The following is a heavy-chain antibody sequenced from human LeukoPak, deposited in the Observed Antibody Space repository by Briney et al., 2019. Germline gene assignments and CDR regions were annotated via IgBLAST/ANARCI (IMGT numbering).Heavy chain of an antibody. CDR1: GFTFSRYA. V-gene: IGHV3-48*03. D-gene: IGHD2-15*01. CDR3: SYCSGGSCTGAFDI. Sequence: GGSLRLSCAASGFTFSRYAMNWVRQAPGKGLEWVSYISSSGSTIYYADSVKGRFTISRDNAKNSLYLQMNSLRAEDTAVYYCSYCSGGSCTGAFDIWGQGTMVTVSS. J-gene: IGHJ3*02. CDR2: ISSSGSTI.